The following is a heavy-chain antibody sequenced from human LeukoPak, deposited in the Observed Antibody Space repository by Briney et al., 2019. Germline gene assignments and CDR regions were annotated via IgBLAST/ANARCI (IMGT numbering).Heavy chain of an antibody. Sequence: GESLKISCTASGYSFTTCWIGWVRQMPGKGLEWMGIVFPGDSDTRYSPSFQGQVTISADKSINTAYLQWSSLKASDTAIYHCARWVTADRGKKDAFDIWGQGTMVTVSS. J-gene: IGHJ3*02. V-gene: IGHV5-51*01. CDR2: VFPGDSDT. D-gene: IGHD2-21*02. CDR3: ARWVTADRGKKDAFDI. CDR1: GYSFTTCW.